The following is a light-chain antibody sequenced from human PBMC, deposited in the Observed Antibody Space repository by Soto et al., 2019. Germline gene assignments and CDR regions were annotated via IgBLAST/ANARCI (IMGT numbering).Light chain of an antibody. Sequence: QSVLTQPASVSGSPGQSITISCTGTSSDVGAYNYVSWYQQHPDKAPKLMIVEVSDRPSGVSNRFSGSNSGNTASLTISGLQAEAEADYFCSSYTSNSTLVFGGGTTLTVL. CDR2: EVS. CDR1: SSDVGAYNY. V-gene: IGLV2-14*01. CDR3: SSYTSNSTLV. J-gene: IGLJ3*02.